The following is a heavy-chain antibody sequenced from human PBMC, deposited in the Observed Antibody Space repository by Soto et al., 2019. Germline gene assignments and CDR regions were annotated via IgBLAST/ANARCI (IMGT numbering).Heavy chain of an antibody. J-gene: IGHJ6*03. CDR3: ARGWFGPDV. Sequence: EVQLVESGGGLVQPGGSLRLSCAASEFTFSGRSVHWVRQAPGKGLVWVSGIDKAGTDSTYADSVKGRFTSSRDNAKNTVYLQMNSLRVEDTAVYYCARGWFGPDVWGKGTTVTVS. CDR1: EFTFSGRS. CDR2: IDKAGTDS. V-gene: IGHV3-74*01. D-gene: IGHD3-10*01.